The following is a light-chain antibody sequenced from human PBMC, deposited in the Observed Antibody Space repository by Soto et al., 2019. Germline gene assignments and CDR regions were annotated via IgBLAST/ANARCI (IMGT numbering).Light chain of an antibody. CDR2: EVS. J-gene: IGLJ3*02. Sequence: QSALTQPPSASGSPGQSVTISCTGTSSDVGAYNYVSWYQQHPGKAPKLIIFEVSRRPSGVPDRFSGSKSGNTASLTVSGLQAEDEADYYCNSYAVSNNLPFGGGTKLTVL. CDR3: NSYAVSNNLP. CDR1: SSDVGAYNY. V-gene: IGLV2-8*01.